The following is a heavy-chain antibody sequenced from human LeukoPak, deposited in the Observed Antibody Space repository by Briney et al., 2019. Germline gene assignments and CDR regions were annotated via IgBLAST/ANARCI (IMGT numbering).Heavy chain of an antibody. J-gene: IGHJ4*02. Sequence: PSETLSLTCAVYGGSFSGYYWSWIRQPPGKGLEWIGEINHSGSTNYNPSLKSRVTISVDTSKNQFSLKLSSVTAADTAVYYCARADYGGNAHFDYWGQGTLVTVSS. D-gene: IGHD4-23*01. CDR3: ARADYGGNAHFDY. CDR1: GGSFSGYY. V-gene: IGHV4-34*01. CDR2: INHSGST.